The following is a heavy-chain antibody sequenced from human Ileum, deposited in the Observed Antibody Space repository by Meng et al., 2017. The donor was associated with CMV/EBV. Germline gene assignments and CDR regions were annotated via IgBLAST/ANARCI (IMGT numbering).Heavy chain of an antibody. CDR1: GYPFTSYA. J-gene: IGHJ4*02. CDR3: ARVETNYGSGNYFGY. D-gene: IGHD3-10*01. Sequence: SGYPFTSYAINWVRQAPGQGPEWMGWIRTYTGNPAYAQGFTGRFVFSLDTSVNTAYLQISSLKTEDTAVYYCARVETNYGSGNYFGYWGEGTLVTVSS. CDR2: IRTYTGNP. V-gene: IGHV7-4-1*02.